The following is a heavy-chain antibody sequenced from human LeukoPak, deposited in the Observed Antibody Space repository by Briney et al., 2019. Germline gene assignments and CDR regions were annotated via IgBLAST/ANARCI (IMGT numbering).Heavy chain of an antibody. CDR1: GFTLYDYA. CDR2: ISWNSGSI. J-gene: IGHJ4*02. D-gene: IGHD4-11*01. CDR3: AKGTDYSNYVGYFDY. V-gene: IGHV3-9*01. Sequence: GGSLRLSCAASGFTLYDYAMHWVRHAPGKGLEWVSGISWNSGSIGYADSVKGRFTISRDNAKNSLYLQMNSLRAEDTALYYCAKGTDYSNYVGYFDYWGQGTLVTVSS.